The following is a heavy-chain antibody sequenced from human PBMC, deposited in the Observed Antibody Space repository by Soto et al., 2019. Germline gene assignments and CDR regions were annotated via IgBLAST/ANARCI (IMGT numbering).Heavy chain of an antibody. D-gene: IGHD6-13*01. CDR3: AKFIAAAGLDYFDY. J-gene: IGHJ4*02. CDR1: GDSVASNSAA. V-gene: IGHV6-1*01. CDR2: TYYRSKWYN. Sequence: SQTLSLTCAISGDSVASNSAAWNWIRQSPSRGLEWLGRTYYRSKWYNDYAVSVKSRITINPDTSKNQFSLQLNSVTPEDTAVYYCAKFIAAAGLDYFDYWGQGTLVTVSS.